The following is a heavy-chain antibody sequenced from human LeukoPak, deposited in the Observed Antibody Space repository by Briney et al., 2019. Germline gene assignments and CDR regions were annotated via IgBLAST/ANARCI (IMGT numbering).Heavy chain of an antibody. D-gene: IGHD5-12*01. CDR2: ISAYNGNT. V-gene: IGHV1-18*01. CDR1: GYTFTSYG. Sequence: WASVKVSCKASGYTFTSYGISWVRQAPGQGLEWMGWISAYNGNTNYAQKLQGRVTMTTDTSTSTAYMELRSLRSDDTAVYYCARALSRGYSGYDYGLGYWGQGTLVTVSS. CDR3: ARALSRGYSGYDYGLGY. J-gene: IGHJ4*02.